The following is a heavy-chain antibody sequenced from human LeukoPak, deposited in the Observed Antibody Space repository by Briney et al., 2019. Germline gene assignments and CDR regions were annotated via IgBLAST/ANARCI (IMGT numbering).Heavy chain of an antibody. V-gene: IGHV3-13*01. CDR1: GFTFSSYD. CDR2: IGTAGDT. D-gene: IGHD3-22*01. CDR3: AKGSGYGDAFDI. J-gene: IGHJ3*02. Sequence: GGSLRLSCAASGFTFSSYDMHWVRQATGKGLEWVSAIGTAGDTYYPGSVKGRFTISRENAKNSLYLQMNSLRVGDTAVYYCAKGSGYGDAFDIWGQGTMVTVSS.